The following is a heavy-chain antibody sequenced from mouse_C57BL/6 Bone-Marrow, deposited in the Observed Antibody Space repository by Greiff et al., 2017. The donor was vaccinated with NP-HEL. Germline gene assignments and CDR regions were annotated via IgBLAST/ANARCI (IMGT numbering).Heavy chain of an antibody. D-gene: IGHD1-1*01. CDR1: GFTFSSYA. CDR2: ISDGGSYT. Sequence: EVKVEESGGGLVKPGGSLKLSCAASGFTFSSYAMSWVRQTPEKRLEWVATISDGGSYTYYPDTVKGRFTISRDNAKNNLDLQMSHLRSEDTAMYYGERDPRSSPYYFDYWGQGTTLTVSS. J-gene: IGHJ2*01. V-gene: IGHV5-4*01. CDR3: ERDPRSSPYYFDY.